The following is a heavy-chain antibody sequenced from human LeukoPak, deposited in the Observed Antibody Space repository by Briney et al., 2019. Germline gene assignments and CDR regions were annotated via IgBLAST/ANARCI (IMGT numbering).Heavy chain of an antibody. J-gene: IGHJ4*02. V-gene: IGHV4-31*03. CDR3: ARLGLDTLDLDY. CDR1: GGSISSGGYY. CDR2: IYYSGST. D-gene: IGHD5-18*01. Sequence: SQTLSLTCTVSGGSISSGGYYWSWIRQHPGKGLEWIGYIYYSGSTYYNPSLKSRVTISVDTSKNQFSLKLSSVTAADTAVYYCARLGLDTLDLDYWGQGTLVTVSS.